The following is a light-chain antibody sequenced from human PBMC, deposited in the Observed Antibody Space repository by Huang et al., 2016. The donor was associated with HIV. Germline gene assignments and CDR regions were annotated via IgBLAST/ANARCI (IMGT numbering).Light chain of an antibody. J-gene: IGKJ3*01. CDR2: GAS. CDR3: QQSHSLPPA. CDR1: QTIGTY. V-gene: IGKV1-39*01. Sequence: DVQMTQSPSSLSASVGDIVTIACRASQTIGTYLNWYQQKPGNVPSRLIYGASNLHSGGPSRFSGSGSVTDFTLTISSLQPEDFATYYCQQSHSLPPAFGPGTIVDFE.